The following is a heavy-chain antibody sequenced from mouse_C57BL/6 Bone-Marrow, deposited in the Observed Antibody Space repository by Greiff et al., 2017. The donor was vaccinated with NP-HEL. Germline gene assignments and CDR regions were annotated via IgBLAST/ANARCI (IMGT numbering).Heavy chain of an antibody. CDR1: GYAFSSYW. J-gene: IGHJ3*01. V-gene: IGHV1-80*01. CDR3: ARGAY. CDR2: IYPGDGDT. Sequence: VQLQQSGAELVKPGASVKISCTASGYAFSSYWMNWVKQRPGKGLEWIGQIYPGDGDTNYNGKFQDKASLTADTSSSPAYMQLSSLTSEDSAVDFYARGAYWDRGTRVPVTA.